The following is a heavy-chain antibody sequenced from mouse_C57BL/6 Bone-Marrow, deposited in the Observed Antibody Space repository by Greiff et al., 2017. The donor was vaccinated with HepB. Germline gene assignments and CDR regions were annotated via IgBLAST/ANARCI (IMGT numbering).Heavy chain of an antibody. Sequence: QVQLQQPGAELVKPGASVKLSCKASGYTFTSYWMHWVKQRPGQGLEWIGMIHPNSGSTNYNEKFKSKATLTVDKSSSTAYMQLSSLTSEDSAVYYCARVVAHWYFDVWGTGTTVTVSS. D-gene: IGHD1-1*01. CDR1: GYTFTSYW. CDR2: IHPNSGST. V-gene: IGHV1-64*01. CDR3: ARVVAHWYFDV. J-gene: IGHJ1*03.